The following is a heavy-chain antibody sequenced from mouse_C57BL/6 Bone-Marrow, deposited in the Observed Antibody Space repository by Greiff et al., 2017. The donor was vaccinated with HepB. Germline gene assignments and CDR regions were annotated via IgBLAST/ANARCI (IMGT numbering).Heavy chain of an antibody. J-gene: IGHJ2*01. D-gene: IGHD1-1*01. CDR3: ARRDYGSSQYYFDY. V-gene: IGHV1-54*01. CDR2: INPGSGGT. CDR1: GYAFTNYL. Sequence: VQLQQSGAELVRPGTSVKVSCKASGYAFTNYLIEGVKQRPGQGLEWIGVINPGSGGTNYNEKFKGKATLTADKSSSTAYMQLSSLTSEDSAVYFCARRDYGSSQYYFDYWGQGTTLTVSS.